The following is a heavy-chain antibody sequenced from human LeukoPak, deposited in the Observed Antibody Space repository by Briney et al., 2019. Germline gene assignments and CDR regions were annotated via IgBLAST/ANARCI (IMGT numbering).Heavy chain of an antibody. CDR3: ARDRVGGGNYYYYYMDV. D-gene: IGHD4-23*01. J-gene: IGHJ6*03. Sequence: SETLSLTCTVSGGSISSYYWSWIRQPAGKGLEWIGRIYTSGSTNYNPSLKSRVTMSVDTSKNQFSLKLSSVTAADTAVYYCARDRVGGGNYYYYYMDVWGKGTTVTVSS. V-gene: IGHV4-4*07. CDR1: GGSISSYY. CDR2: IYTSGST.